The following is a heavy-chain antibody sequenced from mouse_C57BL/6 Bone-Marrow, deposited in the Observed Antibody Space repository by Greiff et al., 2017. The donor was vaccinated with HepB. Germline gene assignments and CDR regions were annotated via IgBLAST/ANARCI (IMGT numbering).Heavy chain of an antibody. J-gene: IGHJ2*01. CDR1: GYSITSGYY. CDR2: ISYDGSN. V-gene: IGHV3-6*01. Sequence: EVKLQESGPGLVKPSQSLSLTCSVTGYSITSGYYWNWIRQFPGNKLEWMGYISYDGSNNYNPSPKNPISITRDTSTNQFFLKLNSVTTEDTATYYCTRARYYYGSRYYFDYWGQGTTLTVAS. CDR3: TRARYYYGSRYYFDY. D-gene: IGHD1-1*01.